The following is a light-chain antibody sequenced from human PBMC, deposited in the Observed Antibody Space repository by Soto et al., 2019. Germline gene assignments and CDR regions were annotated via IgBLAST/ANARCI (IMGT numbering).Light chain of an antibody. CDR3: SSFTTSSTDV. Sequence: QSALTQPASVSGSPGQSITISCTGTSSDVGSSNLVSWYQHYPGKVPKLMLYEATKRPSGVSNRFSGSKSGNTASLTISGLQAEDEAYYYCSSFTTSSTDVFGPGTKVTVL. V-gene: IGLV2-14*02. CDR1: SSDVGSSNL. CDR2: EAT. J-gene: IGLJ1*01.